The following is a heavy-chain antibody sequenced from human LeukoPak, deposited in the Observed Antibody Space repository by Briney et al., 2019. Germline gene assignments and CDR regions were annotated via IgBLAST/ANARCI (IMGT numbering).Heavy chain of an antibody. V-gene: IGHV4-59*01. CDR2: IYYSGYT. J-gene: IGHJ4*02. Sequence: SETLSLTCTVSGGSISNYYWSWIRQPPGKGLEWIGYIYYSGYTNYNPSLKSRVTISLDTSKNQFSLKLSSVTAADTAVYYCARGEWELLRRGYYFDYWGQGTLVTVSS. CDR3: ARGEWELLRRGYYFDY. D-gene: IGHD1-26*01. CDR1: GGSISNYY.